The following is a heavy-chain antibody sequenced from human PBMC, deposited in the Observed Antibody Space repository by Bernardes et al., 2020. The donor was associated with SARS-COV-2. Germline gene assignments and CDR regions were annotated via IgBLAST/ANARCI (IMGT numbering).Heavy chain of an antibody. V-gene: IGHV1-18*04. CDR2: ISAYNGNT. D-gene: IGHD3-16*01. CDR1: GYTFTSYG. CDR3: AREGLWRSLYYYYGMDV. Sequence: ASVKVSCKASGYTFTSYGISWVRQAPGQGLEWMGWISAYNGNTNYAQKLQGRVTMTTDTSTSTAYMELRSLRSDDTAVYYCAREGLWRSLYYYYGMDVWGQGTTVTVSS. J-gene: IGHJ6*02.